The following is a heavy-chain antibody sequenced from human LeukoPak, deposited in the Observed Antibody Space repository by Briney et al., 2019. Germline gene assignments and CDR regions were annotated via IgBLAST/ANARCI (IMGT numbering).Heavy chain of an antibody. J-gene: IGHJ4*02. V-gene: IGHV3-11*05. Sequence: GGSLRLSCAASGFTFSDYYMSWIRQPPGKGLEWVSYISPGSSDTNYAASVKGRFTISRDNAKNSLYLQMNSLSAEDTAVYYCVRGGKYSGSWGQGTLATVSS. D-gene: IGHD1-26*01. CDR2: ISPGSSDT. CDR3: VRGGKYSGS. CDR1: GFTFSDYY.